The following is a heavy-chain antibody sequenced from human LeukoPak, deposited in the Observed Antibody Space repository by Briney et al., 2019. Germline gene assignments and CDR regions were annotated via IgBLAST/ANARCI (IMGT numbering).Heavy chain of an antibody. J-gene: IGHJ6*02. V-gene: IGHV4-59*01. CDR2: IYYSGST. CDR1: GGSISSYY. CDR3: ARGSPITGGWLRLYSYYYGMDV. D-gene: IGHD6-19*01. Sequence: HSETLSLTCTVSGGSISSYYWSWIRQPPGKGLEWIGYIYYSGSTNYNPSLKSRVTISVDTSKNQFSLKLSSVTAADTAVYYCARGSPITGGWLRLYSYYYGMDVWGQGTTVTVSS.